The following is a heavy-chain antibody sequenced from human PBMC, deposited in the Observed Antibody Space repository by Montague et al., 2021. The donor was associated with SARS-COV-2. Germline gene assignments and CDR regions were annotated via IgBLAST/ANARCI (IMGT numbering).Heavy chain of an antibody. D-gene: IGHD4-17*01. J-gene: IGHJ4*02. V-gene: IGHV4-59*01. CDR1: GGSISSYY. Sequence: SETLSLTCTVSGGSISSYYWSWIRQPPGKGLEWIGYINYSGSTNYNPSLKSRVTISVDTSKNQFSLKLSSVTAADTAVYYCAREPGYGDYFDYWGQGTLVTVSS. CDR2: INYSGST. CDR3: AREPGYGDYFDY.